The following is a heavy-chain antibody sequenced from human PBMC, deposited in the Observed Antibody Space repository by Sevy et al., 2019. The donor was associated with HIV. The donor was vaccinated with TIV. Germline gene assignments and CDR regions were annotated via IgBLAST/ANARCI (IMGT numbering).Heavy chain of an antibody. J-gene: IGHJ4*02. CDR2: ISYDGNNK. CDR1: GFTFSSYA. CDR3: ASHYYDSTGYYYPLDY. Sequence: GGSLRLSCTASGFTFSSYAMYWVRQAPGKGLEWVAVISYDGNNKHYANSVKGRFTISRDNSKNTLYLQMNSLRAEDTAVYYCASHYYDSTGYYYPLDYWGQGTLVTVSS. D-gene: IGHD3-22*01. V-gene: IGHV3-30*04.